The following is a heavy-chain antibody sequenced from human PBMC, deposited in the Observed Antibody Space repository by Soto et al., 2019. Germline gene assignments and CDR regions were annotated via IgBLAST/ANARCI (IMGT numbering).Heavy chain of an antibody. CDR3: AKEVIAVAGIEGGEFDY. CDR2: ISGSGGST. V-gene: IGHV3-23*01. J-gene: IGHJ4*02. Sequence: QPGGSLRLSCAASGFTFSSYAMSWVRQAPGKGLEWVSAISGSGGSTYYADSVKGRFTISRDNSKNTLYLQMNSLRAEDTAVYYCAKEVIAVAGIEGGEFDYWGQGTLVTVSS. CDR1: GFTFSSYA. D-gene: IGHD6-19*01.